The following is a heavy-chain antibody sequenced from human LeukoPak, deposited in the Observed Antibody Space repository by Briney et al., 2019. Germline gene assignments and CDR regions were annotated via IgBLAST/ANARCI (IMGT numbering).Heavy chain of an antibody. CDR1: GYSVTSAYY. D-gene: IGHD6-13*01. J-gene: IGHJ4*02. V-gene: IGHV4-38-2*01. CDR3: ARVGSSWYWDDY. CDR2: LFHGETT. Sequence: SETLTLTCAASGYSVTSAYYWGWIRQSPKKGLEWIGILFHGETTYYNPSLESRVTISVDPSKNQFSLKVSSVTAADTAVYYCARVGSSWYWDDYWGQGTLVTVSS.